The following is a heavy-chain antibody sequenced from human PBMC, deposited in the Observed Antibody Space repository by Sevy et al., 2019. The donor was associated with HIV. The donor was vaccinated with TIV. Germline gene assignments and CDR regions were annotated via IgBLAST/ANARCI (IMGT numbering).Heavy chain of an antibody. CDR2: IYYSGST. Sequence: SETLSLTCTVSGGSISSYYWSWIRQPPGKGLEWIGYIYYSGSTNYNPSLKSRVTISVDTSKNQFSLKLSSVTAADTAVYHCARDGGGSSFDYWGQGTLVTVSS. CDR3: ARDGGGSSFDY. D-gene: IGHD1-26*01. J-gene: IGHJ4*02. CDR1: GGSISSYY. V-gene: IGHV4-59*13.